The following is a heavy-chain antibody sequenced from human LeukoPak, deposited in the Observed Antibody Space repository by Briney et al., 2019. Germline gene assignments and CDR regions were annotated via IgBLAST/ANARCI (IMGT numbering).Heavy chain of an antibody. CDR2: ISSSGSTI. CDR3: ARDYGGSSPFDY. CDR1: GFTFSSYE. V-gene: IGHV3-48*03. J-gene: IGHJ4*02. Sequence: QAGGSLRLSCAASGFTFSSYEMHWVRQAPGKGLEWVSYISSSGSTIYYADSVKGRFTISRDNAKNSLYLQMNRLRAEDTAVYYCARDYGGSSPFDYWGQGTLVTVSS. D-gene: IGHD4-23*01.